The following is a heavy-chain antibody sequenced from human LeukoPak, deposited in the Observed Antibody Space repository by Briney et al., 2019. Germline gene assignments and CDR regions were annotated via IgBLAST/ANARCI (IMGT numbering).Heavy chain of an antibody. V-gene: IGHV1-18*01. J-gene: IGHJ4*02. CDR2: ISAYNGNT. CDR3: ARDGVVVVPAATRPFDY. Sequence: ASVKVSCKASGYTFTSYGSSWVRQAPGQGLEWMGWISAYNGNTNYAQKLQGRVTMTTDTSTSTAYMELRSLRSDDTAVYYCARDGVVVVPAATRPFDYWGQGTLVTVSS. D-gene: IGHD2-2*01. CDR1: GYTFTSYG.